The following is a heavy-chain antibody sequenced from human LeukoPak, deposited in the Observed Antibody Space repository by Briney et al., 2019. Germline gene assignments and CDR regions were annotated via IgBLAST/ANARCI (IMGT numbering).Heavy chain of an antibody. J-gene: IGHJ4*02. CDR3: ARRNADWLVGC. CDR1: GGSISSSSYY. Sequence: SETLSLTCTVSGGSISSSSYYWGWIRQPPGKGLEWIGSIYYSGSTYYNPSLKSRVTISVDTSKNQFSLKLSSVTAADTAVYYCARRNADWLVGCWGQGTLVTVSS. CDR2: IYYSGST. D-gene: IGHD3-9*01. V-gene: IGHV4-39*01.